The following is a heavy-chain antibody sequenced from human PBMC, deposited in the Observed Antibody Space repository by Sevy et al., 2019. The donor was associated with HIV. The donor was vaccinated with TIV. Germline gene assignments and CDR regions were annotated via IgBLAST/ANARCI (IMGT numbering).Heavy chain of an antibody. V-gene: IGHV3-33*01. CDR2: IWYDGINK. CDR3: ARWGNSGGIDY. CDR1: GFYFG. D-gene: IGHD2-15*01. Sequence: GGSLRLSCTASGFYFGIHWVRQAPGTRLEWVALIWYDGINKDYADSVKGRFTISRDNSKNTVLLQMNSLRAEDTGMYYCARWGNSGGIDYWGQGTLVTVSS. J-gene: IGHJ4*02.